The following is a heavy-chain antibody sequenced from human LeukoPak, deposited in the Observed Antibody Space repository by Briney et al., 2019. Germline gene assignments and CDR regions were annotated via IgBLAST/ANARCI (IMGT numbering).Heavy chain of an antibody. Sequence: GGSLRLSCAASGFTFTAYAMSWVRQAPGKGLEWVSAISGSGGSTYYADAVKGRFTISRDNSKNTVYLQMDSLRAEDTAVYYCANSRGHGSGNLWGQGTLVTVSS. D-gene: IGHD3-10*01. CDR1: GFTFTAYA. V-gene: IGHV3-23*01. CDR2: ISGSGGST. J-gene: IGHJ5*02. CDR3: ANSRGHGSGNL.